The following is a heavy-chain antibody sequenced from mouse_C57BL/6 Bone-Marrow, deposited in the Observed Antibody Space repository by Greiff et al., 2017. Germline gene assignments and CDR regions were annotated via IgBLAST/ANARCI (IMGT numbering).Heavy chain of an antibody. CDR1: GFTFSSYG. V-gene: IGHV5-6*02. J-gene: IGHJ3*01. CDR3: ARDDYVLFAY. D-gene: IGHD2-4*01. CDR2: ISSGGSYT. Sequence: DVKLQESGGDLVKPGGSLKLSCAASGFTFSSYGMSWVRQTPDKRLEWVATISSGGSYTYYPDSVKGRFTISRDNAKNTLYLQMSSLKSEDTAMYYCARDDYVLFAYWGQGTLVTVSA.